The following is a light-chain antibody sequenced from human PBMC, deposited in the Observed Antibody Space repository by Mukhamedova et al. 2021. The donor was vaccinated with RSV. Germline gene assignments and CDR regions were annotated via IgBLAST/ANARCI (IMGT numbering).Light chain of an antibody. CDR3: QHYNTYSLS. Sequence: WYQRRVHGKAPRLLIYKASSLESGVPSRFSGSGSGTEFTLTISSLQPNGFATYYCQHYNTYSLSFGGGTKVAIK. V-gene: IGKV1-5*03. CDR2: KAS. J-gene: IGKJ4*01.